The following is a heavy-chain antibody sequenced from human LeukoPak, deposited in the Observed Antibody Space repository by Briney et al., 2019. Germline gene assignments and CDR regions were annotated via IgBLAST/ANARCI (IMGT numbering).Heavy chain of an antibody. CDR2: ISTSGIT. CDR3: ARDYYYGSGRFDY. J-gene: IGHJ4*02. Sequence: SETLSLTCTVSGGSISSYYWSWIRQPAGKGLEWIGRISTSGITNYNPSLKSRVTMSVDTSKNQLSLRLSSVTAADTAVYYCARDYYYGSGRFDYWGQGILVTVSS. D-gene: IGHD3-10*01. V-gene: IGHV4-4*07. CDR1: GGSISSYY.